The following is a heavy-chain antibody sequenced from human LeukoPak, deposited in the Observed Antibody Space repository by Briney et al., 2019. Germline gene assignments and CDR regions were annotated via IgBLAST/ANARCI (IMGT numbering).Heavy chain of an antibody. CDR3: ARVRRNYSVDY. Sequence: ASVKVSCKASGYTFTSYYMHWVQQAPGQELEWMGIINPSGGSTSYAQKFQGRVTMTRDMSTSTVYMELSSLRSEDTAVYYCARVRRNYSVDYWGQGTLVTVSS. CDR1: GYTFTSYY. V-gene: IGHV1-46*01. CDR2: INPSGGST. J-gene: IGHJ4*02. D-gene: IGHD1-7*01.